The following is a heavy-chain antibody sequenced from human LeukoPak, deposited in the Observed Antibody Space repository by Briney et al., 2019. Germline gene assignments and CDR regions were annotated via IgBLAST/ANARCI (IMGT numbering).Heavy chain of an antibody. CDR2: IYTSGST. CDR1: GGSISSGSYY. V-gene: IGHV4-61*02. Sequence: PSQTLSLSCTVSGGSISSGSYYWSWIRQPAGKGLEWIGRIYTSGSTNYNPSLKSRVTISVDTSKNQFSLKLSSVTAADTAVYYCARGRDGYRDKYYFDYWGQGTLVTVSS. CDR3: ARGRDGYRDKYYFDY. J-gene: IGHJ4*02. D-gene: IGHD5-24*01.